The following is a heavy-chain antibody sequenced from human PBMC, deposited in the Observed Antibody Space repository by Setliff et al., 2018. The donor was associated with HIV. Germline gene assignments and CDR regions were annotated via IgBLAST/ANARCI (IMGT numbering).Heavy chain of an antibody. CDR2: ISGYNGQT. CDR3: ARARYGGFDH. J-gene: IGHJ4*02. D-gene: IGHD3-16*01. V-gene: IGHV1-18*01. Sequence: ASVKVSCKASGYNFDSFAVIWVRQAPGQGLEWMGWISGYNGQTKDAQKFQGRLIMTTDTATSTSYMEMRSLRTDDTAIYYCARARYGGFDHWGQGSLVTVSS. CDR1: GYNFDSFA.